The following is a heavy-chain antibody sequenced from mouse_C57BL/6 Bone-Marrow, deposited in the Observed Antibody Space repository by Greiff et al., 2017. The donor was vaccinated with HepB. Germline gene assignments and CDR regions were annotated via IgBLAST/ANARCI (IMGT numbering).Heavy chain of an antibody. CDR1: GYTFTSYG. D-gene: IGHD2-4*01. V-gene: IGHV1-81*01. CDR3: ARGKYDYSWYFDV. CDR2: IYPRSGNT. J-gene: IGHJ1*03. Sequence: VQLQQSGAELARPGASVKLSCKASGYTFTSYGISWVKQRPGQGLEWIGEIYPRSGNTYYNEKFKGKATLTADKSSSTAYMELRSLTSEDSAVYFCARGKYDYSWYFDVWGTGTTVTVSS.